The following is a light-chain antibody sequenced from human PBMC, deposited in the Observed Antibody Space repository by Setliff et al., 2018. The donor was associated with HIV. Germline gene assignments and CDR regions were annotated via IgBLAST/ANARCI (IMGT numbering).Light chain of an antibody. CDR2: EVS. Sequence: QSVLTQPASVSGSPGQSIAISCTGTDSDVGGYDYVSWYQQVPGKAPKVMIYEVSKRPSGVSHRFSGSKSGNIASLTISGLQAEDEADYYCCSYARTGPYLFGTGTKVTVL. CDR3: CSYARTGPYL. CDR1: DSDVGGYDY. J-gene: IGLJ1*01. V-gene: IGLV2-14*01.